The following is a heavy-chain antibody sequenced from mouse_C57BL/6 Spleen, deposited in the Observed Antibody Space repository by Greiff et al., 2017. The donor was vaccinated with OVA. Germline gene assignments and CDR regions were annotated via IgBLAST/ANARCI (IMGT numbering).Heavy chain of an antibody. Sequence: QVQLQQPGAELVKPGASVKLSCKASGYTFTSYWMHWVKQRPGQGLEWIGMIHPNSGSTNYNEKFKSKATLTVDKSSSTAYMQLSSLTSEDSAVYYCARWSDSAGNPFDYWGQGTTRTVSS. CDR3: ARWSDSAGNPFDY. V-gene: IGHV1-64*01. D-gene: IGHD2-1*01. J-gene: IGHJ2*01. CDR1: GYTFTSYW. CDR2: IHPNSGST.